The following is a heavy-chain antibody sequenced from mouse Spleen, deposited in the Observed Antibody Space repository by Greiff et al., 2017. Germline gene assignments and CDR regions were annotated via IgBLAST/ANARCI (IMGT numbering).Heavy chain of an antibody. CDR1: GYAFSSSW. V-gene: IGHV1-82*01. Sequence: VQLQQSGPELVKPGASVKISCKASGYAFSSSWMNWVKQRPGKGLEWIGRIYPGDGDTNYNGKFKGKATLTADKSSSTAYMQLSSLTSEDSAVYFCAREGIYYDFDYWGQGTTLTVSS. CDR2: IYPGDGDT. CDR3: AREGIYYDFDY. J-gene: IGHJ2*01. D-gene: IGHD2-4*01.